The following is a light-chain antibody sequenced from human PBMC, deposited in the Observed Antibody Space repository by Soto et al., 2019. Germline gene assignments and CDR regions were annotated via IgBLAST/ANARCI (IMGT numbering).Light chain of an antibody. CDR1: QSINNY. Sequence: DIQITESPSSLPASVGDRVNITCRASQSINNYLNWYQQRPGKAPELLIYAASNLQSGVPSRFSGSGSGTDFTLTISSLQPEDFATYYCQQSYSTRTITFGQGTRLEIK. CDR3: QQSYSTRTIT. J-gene: IGKJ5*01. V-gene: IGKV1-39*01. CDR2: AAS.